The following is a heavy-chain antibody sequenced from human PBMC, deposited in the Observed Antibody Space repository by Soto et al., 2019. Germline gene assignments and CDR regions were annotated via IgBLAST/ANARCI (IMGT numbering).Heavy chain of an antibody. CDR3: ARRKNRYGGKLGALSI. Sequence: IPGKGLEWMGIIYPGDSDTRCSPSFQGQVTISADKSISTAYLQWSSLKASDTAMYYCARRKNRYGGKLGALSIRGCGTMVTVSS. J-gene: IGHJ3*02. V-gene: IGHV5-51*01. D-gene: IGHD1-26*01. CDR2: IYPGDSDT.